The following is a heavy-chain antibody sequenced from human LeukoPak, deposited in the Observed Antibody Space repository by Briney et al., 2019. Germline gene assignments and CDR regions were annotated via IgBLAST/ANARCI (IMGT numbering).Heavy chain of an antibody. Sequence: ASVKVSCKASGYTFTGYYMHWVRQAPGQGLEWMGWINPNSGGTNYAQKFQGRVTMTRDMSTSTVYMELSSLRSEDTAVYYCAREEWELLGYYFDYWGQGTLVTVSS. D-gene: IGHD1-26*01. V-gene: IGHV1-2*02. CDR3: AREEWELLGYYFDY. J-gene: IGHJ4*02. CDR1: GYTFTGYY. CDR2: INPNSGGT.